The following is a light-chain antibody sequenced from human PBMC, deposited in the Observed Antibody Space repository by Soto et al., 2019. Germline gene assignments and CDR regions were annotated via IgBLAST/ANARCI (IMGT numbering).Light chain of an antibody. CDR1: SSNIASNT. V-gene: IGLV1-44*01. CDR3: ASWDDRLNGHV. CDR2: SND. Sequence: QSVLTQPPSASGTPGQRVTVSCSGSSSNIASNTVNWYQQLPGTAPKLLIYSNDQRPSGVPDRFSAAKSGTSASLAISGLQSEDEADYYCASWDDRLNGHVFGTGTKLTVL. J-gene: IGLJ1*01.